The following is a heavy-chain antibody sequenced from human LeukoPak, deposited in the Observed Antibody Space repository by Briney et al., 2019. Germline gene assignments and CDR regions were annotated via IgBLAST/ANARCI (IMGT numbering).Heavy chain of an antibody. V-gene: IGHV3-30*18. CDR1: GFTFSSYG. J-gene: IGHJ4*02. Sequence: GGSLRLSCAASGFTFSSYGMHWVRQAPGKGLEWVAVISYDGSNKYYADSVKGRFTISRDNSKNTLYLQMNSLRAEDTAVYYCAKDLWSAAAGGDYWGQGTLVTVSS. D-gene: IGHD6-13*01. CDR2: ISYDGSNK. CDR3: AKDLWSAAAGGDY.